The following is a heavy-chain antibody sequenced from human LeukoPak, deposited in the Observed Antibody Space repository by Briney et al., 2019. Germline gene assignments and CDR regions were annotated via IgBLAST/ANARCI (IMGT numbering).Heavy chain of an antibody. D-gene: IGHD6-19*01. J-gene: IGHJ4*02. Sequence: ASVKVSCKASGYTFTSYDINWVRQATGQGLEWMGWMNPNSGNTGYEQKFQGRVTMTRNTSTSTAYMELSGLRSEDTAVYYCARGLAVAGTGYWGQGTLVTVSS. V-gene: IGHV1-8*01. CDR3: ARGLAVAGTGY. CDR2: MNPNSGNT. CDR1: GYTFTSYD.